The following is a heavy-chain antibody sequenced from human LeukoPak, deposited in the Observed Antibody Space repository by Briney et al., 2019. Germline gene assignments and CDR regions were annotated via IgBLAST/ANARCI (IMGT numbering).Heavy chain of an antibody. CDR2: IYYSGST. V-gene: IGHV4-59*01. D-gene: IGHD2-2*01. Sequence: PSETLSLTCTVSGGSISSYYWSWIRQPPGKGLEWIGYIYYSGSTNYNPSLKSRVTISVDTSKNQFSLKLSSVTAADTAVYYCARGSLYGVVVVPAAMGGLDCWGQGTLVTVSS. CDR3: ARGSLYGVVVVPAAMGGLDC. J-gene: IGHJ4*02. CDR1: GGSISSYY.